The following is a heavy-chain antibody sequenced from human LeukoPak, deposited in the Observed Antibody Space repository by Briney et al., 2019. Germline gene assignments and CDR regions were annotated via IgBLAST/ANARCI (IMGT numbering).Heavy chain of an antibody. D-gene: IGHD6-6*01. J-gene: IGHJ4*02. CDR2: ISGSGGST. Sequence: GGSLRLSCAASGFTFSSYAMSWVRQAPGKGLEWVSAISGSGGSTYYAGSVKGRFTISRDNSKNTLYLQMNSLRAEDTAVYYCAKDLRYSGIAAPYYFDYWGQGTLVTVSS. CDR1: GFTFSSYA. V-gene: IGHV3-23*01. CDR3: AKDLRYSGIAAPYYFDY.